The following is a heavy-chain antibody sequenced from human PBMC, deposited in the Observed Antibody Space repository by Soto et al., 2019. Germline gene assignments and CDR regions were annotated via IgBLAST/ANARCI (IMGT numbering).Heavy chain of an antibody. CDR3: ARWYDYRDPWYFDY. J-gene: IGHJ4*02. CDR1: GGSISSGGYY. V-gene: IGHV4-31*03. Sequence: QVQLQESGPGLVKPSQTLSLTCPVSGGSISSGGYYWSWIRQHPGKGLEWIGYIYYSGSTYYNPSLKSRVTISVDTSQNQFSLKLSSVTAADTAVYYCARWYDYRDPWYFDYWGQGTLVTVSS. D-gene: IGHD4-17*01. CDR2: IYYSGST.